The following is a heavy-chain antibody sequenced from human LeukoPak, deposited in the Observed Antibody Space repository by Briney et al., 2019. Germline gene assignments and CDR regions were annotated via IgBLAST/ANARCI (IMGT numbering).Heavy chain of an antibody. CDR3: ARPKKYYYDSSGQGNAFDI. J-gene: IGHJ3*02. CDR2: IYYSGST. Sequence: SETLSLTCTVSGGSISSSSYYWGWIRQPPGKGLEWMGSIYYSGSTYYNPSLKSRVTISVDTSKNQFSLKLSSVTAADTAVYYCARPKKYYYDSSGQGNAFDIWGQGTMVTVSS. CDR1: GGSISSSSYY. V-gene: IGHV4-39*01. D-gene: IGHD3-22*01.